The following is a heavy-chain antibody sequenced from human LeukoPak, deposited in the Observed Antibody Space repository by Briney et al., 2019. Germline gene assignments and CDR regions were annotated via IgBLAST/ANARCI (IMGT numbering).Heavy chain of an antibody. J-gene: IGHJ4*02. V-gene: IGHV3-30-3*01. CDR1: GFTFSSYA. CDR2: ISYDGSNK. D-gene: IGHD5-24*01. Sequence: GRSLRLSCAASGFTFSSYAMHWVRQAPGKGLEWVAVISYDGSNKYYADSVKGRFTISRDNSKNTLYLQMNSLRAEDTAVYYCARERDAYFDYWGQGTLVTVSS. CDR3: ARERDAYFDY.